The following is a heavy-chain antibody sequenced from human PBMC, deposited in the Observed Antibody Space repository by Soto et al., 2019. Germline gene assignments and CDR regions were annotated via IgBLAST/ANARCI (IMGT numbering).Heavy chain of an antibody. D-gene: IGHD3-10*01. CDR1: GGSFSGYY. CDR2: INHSGST. CDR3: ARGRGVAGPAMVRGVTFDY. V-gene: IGHV4-34*01. J-gene: IGHJ4*02. Sequence: KAWETLSLTCAVYGGSFSGYYWSWIRQPPGKGLEWIGEINHSGSTNYNPSLKSRVTISVDTSKNQFSLKLSSVTAADTAVYYCARGRGVAGPAMVRGVTFDYWGQGTLVTVSS.